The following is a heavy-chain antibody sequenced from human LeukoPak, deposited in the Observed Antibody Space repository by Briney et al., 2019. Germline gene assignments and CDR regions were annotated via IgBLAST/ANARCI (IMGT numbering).Heavy chain of an antibody. Sequence: GGSLRLSCAASGFTFSSYSMNWVRQAPGKGLVWVSRINSDGSSTSYADSVKGRFTISRDNAKNTLYLQMNSLRAEDTAVYYCARDKRYFDWLPPYGMDVWGQGTTVTVSS. D-gene: IGHD3-9*01. J-gene: IGHJ6*02. CDR3: ARDKRYFDWLPPYGMDV. V-gene: IGHV3-74*01. CDR1: GFTFSSYS. CDR2: INSDGSST.